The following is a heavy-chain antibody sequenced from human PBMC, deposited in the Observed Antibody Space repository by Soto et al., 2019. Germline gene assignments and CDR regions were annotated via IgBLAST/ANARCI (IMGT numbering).Heavy chain of an antibody. Sequence: QVRLVQSGAEVKRPGSSVKLSCKVSGANSNSYSIAWVRQAPGQGLQWLGTIVPLSGTPNHAQQFQARVTISGDTSTNTAFLELSRLRSEDTGIYYCARDWRQMSRGGFFDYWGQGSLVTISS. CDR1: GANSNSYS. D-gene: IGHD3-16*01. CDR2: IVPLSGTP. CDR3: ARDWRQMSRGGFFDY. J-gene: IGHJ4*02. V-gene: IGHV1-69*06.